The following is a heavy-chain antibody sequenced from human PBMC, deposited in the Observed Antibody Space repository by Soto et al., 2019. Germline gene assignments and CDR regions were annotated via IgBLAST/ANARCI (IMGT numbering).Heavy chain of an antibody. Sequence: ASVKVSCKASGGTFSCYAISWVRQAPGQGLEWMGGIIPIFGTANYAQKFQGRVTITADESMSTAYMELSSLRSEDTAVYYCARDRDYGGNSGKYYFDYWGQGTLVTVSS. CDR3: ARDRDYGGNSGKYYFDY. V-gene: IGHV1-69*13. D-gene: IGHD4-17*01. CDR2: IIPIFGTA. CDR1: GGTFSCYA. J-gene: IGHJ4*02.